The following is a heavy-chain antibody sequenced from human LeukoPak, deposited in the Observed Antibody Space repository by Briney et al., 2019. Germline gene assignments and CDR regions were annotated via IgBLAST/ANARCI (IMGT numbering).Heavy chain of an antibody. D-gene: IGHD6-13*01. V-gene: IGHV3-7*01. CDR1: GFTFSSYW. Sequence: GGSLRLSCAASGFTFSSYWMSWVRQAPGKGLEWVADIKQDGSGKYYVDSVKGRFTISRDNAKNSLYLQMNSLRAEDTAVYYCARSGWGSSSNYFDYWGQGTLVTVSS. CDR3: ARSGWGSSSNYFDY. J-gene: IGHJ4*02. CDR2: IKQDGSGK.